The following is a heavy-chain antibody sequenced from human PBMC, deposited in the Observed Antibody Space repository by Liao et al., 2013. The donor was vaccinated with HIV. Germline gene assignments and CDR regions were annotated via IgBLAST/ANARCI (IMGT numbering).Heavy chain of an antibody. CDR3: ARGRSDTSGSAYFDY. CDR2: INQSGTT. Sequence: QVRLQQWGAGVLKPSETLSLTCAVYGGAFSGYYWSWIRQPPGRGLEWIGEINQSGTTNYNPSLKSRVNTSVDTSKNHISLKLSSVTAADTAVYYCARGRSDTSGSAYFDYWAREPWSPSP. D-gene: IGHD3-22*01. CDR1: GGAFSGYY. V-gene: IGHV4-34*01. J-gene: IGHJ4*02.